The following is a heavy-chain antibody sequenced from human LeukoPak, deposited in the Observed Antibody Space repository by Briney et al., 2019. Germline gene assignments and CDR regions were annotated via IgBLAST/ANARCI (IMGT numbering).Heavy chain of an antibody. J-gene: IGHJ4*02. D-gene: IGHD2-15*01. V-gene: IGHV4-39*07. CDR1: GGSISSSSYY. CDR3: ARASKAYCSGGNCYYYFDY. Sequence: SETLSLTCTVSGGSISSSSYYWGWIRQPPGKGLEWIGSIYYSGSTYYNPSLKSRVTISVDTSKNQFSLKLSSVTAADTAVYYCARASKAYCSGGNCYYYFDYWGQGTLVTVSS. CDR2: IYYSGST.